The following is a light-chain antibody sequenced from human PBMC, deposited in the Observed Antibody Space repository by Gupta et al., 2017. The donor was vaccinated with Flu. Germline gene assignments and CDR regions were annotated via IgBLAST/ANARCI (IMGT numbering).Light chain of an antibody. CDR3: QQRTNWLWT. CDR2: DAS. CDR1: QSVGTS. Sequence: GERDTLSCRASQSVGTSLAWYQQRPGQAPRLLIYDASNRATAIPARFLGGGSGTDFTLTISSLEPEDFAVYYCQQRTNWLWTFGQVTKVEIK. V-gene: IGKV3-11*01. J-gene: IGKJ1*01.